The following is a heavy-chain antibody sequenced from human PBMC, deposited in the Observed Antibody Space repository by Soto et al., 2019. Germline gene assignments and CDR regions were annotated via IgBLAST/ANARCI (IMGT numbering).Heavy chain of an antibody. D-gene: IGHD5-18*01. V-gene: IGHV1-2*02. CDR3: ARDEVDTAMAHFDY. Sequence: ASVKVSCKASGYTFTGYYMHWVRQAPGQGLEWMGWINPNSGGTNYAQKFQGRVTVTRDTSISTAYMELSRLRSDDTAVYYCARDEVDTAMAHFDYWGQGTLVTVSS. CDR2: INPNSGGT. J-gene: IGHJ4*02. CDR1: GYTFTGYY.